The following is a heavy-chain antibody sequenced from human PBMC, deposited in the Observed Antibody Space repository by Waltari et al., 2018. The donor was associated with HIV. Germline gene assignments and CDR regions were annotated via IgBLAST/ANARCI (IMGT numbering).Heavy chain of an antibody. CDR3: ARGRSSRWFRPWGGFDT. J-gene: IGHJ1*01. CDR1: GYKFEPHA. Sequence: QVRLIQSQSEVKKPGALLRISCQPSGYKFEPHAPNCQAQCPGQGLEWLGWSNTVSGHATVLQSFFGRVDISLNNSLLTTFLEIKDLRLEDAATYYCARGRSSRWFRPWGGFDTWGQGT. D-gene: IGHD3-9*01. CDR2: SNTVSGHA. V-gene: IGHV7-4-1*02.